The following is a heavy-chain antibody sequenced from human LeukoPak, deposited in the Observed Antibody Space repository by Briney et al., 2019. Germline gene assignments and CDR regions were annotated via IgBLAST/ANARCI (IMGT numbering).Heavy chain of an antibody. CDR3: ARLGSYHDF. Sequence: SETLSLICTVSGASISNYYWSWSRQTPEKGLEWMGHIHSSGGSSYYPSLKSRRTLSIETSRNQLSLKLPSVTAADTAVYFCARLGSYHDFWGQGALVTVSS. CDR2: IHSSGGS. J-gene: IGHJ4*02. V-gene: IGHV4-4*09. D-gene: IGHD1-26*01. CDR1: GASISNYY.